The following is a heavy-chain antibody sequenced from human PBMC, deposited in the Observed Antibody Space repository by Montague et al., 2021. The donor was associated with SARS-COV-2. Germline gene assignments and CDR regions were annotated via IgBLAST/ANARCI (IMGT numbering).Heavy chain of an antibody. CDR3: ARGGSLRFEIVIGPRHYYYGMDV. Sequence: SETLSLTCTVSGGSISSSSYYWGWIRQPPGKGLEWIGSIYYSGSTYYNPSLESRVTISVDTSKNQFSLKPSSVTAADTAVYYCARGGSLRFEIVIGPRHYYYGMDVWGQGTTVTVSS. V-gene: IGHV4-39*07. J-gene: IGHJ6*02. CDR1: GGSISSSSYY. D-gene: IGHD2-21*01. CDR2: IYYSGST.